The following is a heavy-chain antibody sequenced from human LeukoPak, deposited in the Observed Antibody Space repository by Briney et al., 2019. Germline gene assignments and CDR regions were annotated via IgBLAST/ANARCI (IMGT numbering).Heavy chain of an antibody. CDR3: ATTIIAATMDV. V-gene: IGHV3-74*01. D-gene: IGHD6-13*01. J-gene: IGHJ6*02. Sequence: GGSLRLSCAASGFTFSSHWMHWVRQAPGKGLVWVSRLKSDGGSTSYADSVKGRFTISRDNAKNTLYLQMNSLRAEDTAVYYCATTIIAATMDVWGQGTTVTVSS. CDR1: GFTFSSHW. CDR2: LKSDGGST.